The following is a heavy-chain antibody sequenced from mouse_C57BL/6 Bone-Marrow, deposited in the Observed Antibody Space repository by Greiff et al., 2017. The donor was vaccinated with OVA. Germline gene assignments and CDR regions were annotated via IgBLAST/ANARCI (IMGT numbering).Heavy chain of an antibody. V-gene: IGHV5-4*01. Sequence: EVQLVESGGGLVKPGGSLTLSCAASGFTFSSYAMSWVRQTPEKRLEWVATLSDGGSYTYYPDNVKGRFTISRDNAKNNLYLQMSHLKSEDTAMYYCARDKLYYFDYWGQGTTLTVSS. CDR3: ARDKLYYFDY. J-gene: IGHJ2*01. CDR2: LSDGGSYT. CDR1: GFTFSSYA.